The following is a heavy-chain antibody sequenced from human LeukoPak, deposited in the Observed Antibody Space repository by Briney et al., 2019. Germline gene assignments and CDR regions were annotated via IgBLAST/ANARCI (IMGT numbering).Heavy chain of an antibody. D-gene: IGHD2/OR15-2a*01. V-gene: IGHV4-61*10. CDR1: GGSISSGSYY. J-gene: IGHJ5*02. Sequence: SETLSLTCTVSGGSISSGSYYWSWIRQPAGKGLEWIGYIYYSGSTNYNPSLKSRVTISVDTSKNQFSLKLSSVTAADTAVYYCARDSVGQIGFDPWGQGTLVTVSS. CDR2: IYYSGST. CDR3: ARDSVGQIGFDP.